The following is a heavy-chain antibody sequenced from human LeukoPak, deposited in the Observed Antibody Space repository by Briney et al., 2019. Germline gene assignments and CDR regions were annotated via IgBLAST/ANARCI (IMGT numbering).Heavy chain of an antibody. J-gene: IGHJ5*02. CDR3: VTGSKFYYDS. V-gene: IGHV3-30-3*01. D-gene: IGHD3-3*01. Sequence: GGSLRLSCTASGFTFTRNSMHWVRQAPGKGLEWVAVIPHDGSSALYADSVKGRFIISRDNSKNSQYLQMNSLRIEDSGVYYCVTGSKFYYDSWGQGILVTVSS. CDR2: IPHDGSSA. CDR1: GFTFTRNS.